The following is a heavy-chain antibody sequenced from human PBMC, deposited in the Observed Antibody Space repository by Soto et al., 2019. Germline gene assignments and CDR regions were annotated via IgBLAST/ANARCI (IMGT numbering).Heavy chain of an antibody. D-gene: IGHD1-26*01. CDR1: GDSVSSDRYF. Sequence: TLSLTCSVSGDSVSSDRYFWTWIRQPPGKGLEWIAYISYTGDTNYNPSLKSRVTISVDTSRNQFSLTLTSVTAADTAVYFCARIVVGATVDLWGQGSLVTVSS. V-gene: IGHV4-61*01. CDR3: ARIVVGATVDL. J-gene: IGHJ5*02. CDR2: ISYTGDT.